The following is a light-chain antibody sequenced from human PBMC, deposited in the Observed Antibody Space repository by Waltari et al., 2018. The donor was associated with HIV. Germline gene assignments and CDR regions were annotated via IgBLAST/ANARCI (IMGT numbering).Light chain of an antibody. J-gene: IGLJ2*01. V-gene: IGLV1-40*01. CDR1: SSNIGAGYD. Sequence: QSVLTQPPSVSGAPGQRVTISCTGSSSNIGAGYDIHWYQQLPGTAPKRLIYSSYNRPSGVPDLCSGSKSGTSSALVITGLQAEDEADYYCQTYDSSLSGPVFGGGTKLTVL. CDR3: QTYDSSLSGPV. CDR2: SSY.